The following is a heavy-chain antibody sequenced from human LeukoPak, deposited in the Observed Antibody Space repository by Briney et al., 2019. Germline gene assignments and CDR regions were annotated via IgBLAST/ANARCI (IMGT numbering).Heavy chain of an antibody. J-gene: IGHJ4*02. CDR2: INSDGSST. D-gene: IGHD6-19*01. V-gene: IGHV3-74*01. Sequence: GGSLRLSCAASGFTFSSYWMHWVRQARGKGLVWVSRINSDGSSTSYADSVKGRFTISRDNAKNTLYLQMNSLRAEDTAVYYCARWGSGWYFDYWGQGTLVTVSS. CDR3: ARWGSGWYFDY. CDR1: GFTFSSYW.